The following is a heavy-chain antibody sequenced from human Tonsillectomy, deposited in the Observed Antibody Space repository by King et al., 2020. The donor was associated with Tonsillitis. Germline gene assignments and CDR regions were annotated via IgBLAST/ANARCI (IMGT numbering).Heavy chain of an antibody. V-gene: IGHV3-23*04. CDR2: IGGGGGGT. Sequence: QLVQSGGALVQPGGSLRLSCAASGFIFSNFAMTWVRQAPGKGLEWVSTIGGGGGGTHYADSVRDRFTISRDNSKNTLYLQMNSLRAEDTAIYYCAKTLKDIVVAWGQGTLVTVSS. CDR3: AKTLKDIVVA. CDR1: GFIFSNFA. D-gene: IGHD2-2*01. J-gene: IGHJ4*02.